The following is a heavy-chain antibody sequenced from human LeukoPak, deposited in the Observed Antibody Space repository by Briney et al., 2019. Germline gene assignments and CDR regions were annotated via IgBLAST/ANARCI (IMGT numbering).Heavy chain of an antibody. CDR3: ARDYDYVWGSYRYTTLVDY. CDR1: GGTFSSHA. J-gene: IGHJ4*02. Sequence: ASVKVSCKASGGTFSSHAVNWVRQAPGQGLEWMGGIIPMSTTTKYAQKLQGRVTMTTDTSTSTAYMELRSLRSDDTAVYYCARDYDYVWGSYRYTTLVDYWGQGTLVTVSS. CDR2: IIPMSTTT. D-gene: IGHD3-16*02. V-gene: IGHV1-69*05.